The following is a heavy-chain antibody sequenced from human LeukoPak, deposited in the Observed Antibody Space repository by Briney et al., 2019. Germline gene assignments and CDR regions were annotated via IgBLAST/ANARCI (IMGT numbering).Heavy chain of an antibody. CDR1: GYTFTGYY. V-gene: IGHV1-2*02. CDR2: INPNSGGT. Sequence: ASVKVSCKASGYTFTGYYMYWVRQAPGQGLEWMGWINPNSGGTNYAQKFQGRVTMTRDTSISTAYMELSRLRSDDTAVYYCARDVLSVRDYYYYGMDVWGQGTTVTVSS. D-gene: IGHD2/OR15-2a*01. CDR3: ARDVLSVRDYYYYGMDV. J-gene: IGHJ6*02.